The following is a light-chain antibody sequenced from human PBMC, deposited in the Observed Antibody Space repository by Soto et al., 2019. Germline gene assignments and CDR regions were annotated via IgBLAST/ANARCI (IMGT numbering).Light chain of an antibody. V-gene: IGKV1-33*01. CDR3: QQYDDLPIT. CDR1: QDIKNY. CDR2: DAS. J-gene: IGKJ5*01. Sequence: IQMTQSPSSLAASVGDRVTIICQASQDIKNYLNWYQQKSGTAPKLRIYDASDLETGVPSRFSGSGSGTDFTCTINSLQPEDVATYYCQQYDDLPITVGQGTRLEIK.